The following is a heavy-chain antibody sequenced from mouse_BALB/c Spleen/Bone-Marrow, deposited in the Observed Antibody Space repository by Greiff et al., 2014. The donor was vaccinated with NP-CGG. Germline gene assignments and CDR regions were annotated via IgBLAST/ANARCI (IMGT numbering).Heavy chain of an antibody. CDR1: GYTFTSYW. CDR3: ARGDNSDY. V-gene: IGHV1S41*01. CDR2: IAPGSVST. J-gene: IGHJ2*01. Sequence: DLGKPGASVKLSCKASGYTFTSYWINWIKKRPGQGLEWIGRIAPGSVSTYYNEMFKGKATLTVDTSSSTAYIQLSSLSSEDSAVYFCARGDNSDYWGQGTTLTVSS.